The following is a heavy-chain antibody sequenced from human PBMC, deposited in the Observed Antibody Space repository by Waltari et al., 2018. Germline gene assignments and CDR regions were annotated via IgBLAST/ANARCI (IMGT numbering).Heavy chain of an antibody. J-gene: IGHJ6*02. CDR3: AKGLWELPPYYYYVMDV. CDR1: GFPFNTFG. CDR2: ISKDGTDK. Sequence: QVQLVESGGGVVRPGGSLRLTCAPPGFPFNTFGMHLVRQAPGNGLEWVALISKDGTDKYYGDSVKGRFTISRDNSKNTLHLQMNTLRAEDTAVYYCAKGLWELPPYYYYVMDVWGQGTTVTVSS. D-gene: IGHD1-7*01. V-gene: IGHV3-30*18.